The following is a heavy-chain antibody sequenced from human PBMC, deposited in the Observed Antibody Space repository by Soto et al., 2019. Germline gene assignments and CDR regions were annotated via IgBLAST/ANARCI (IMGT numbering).Heavy chain of an antibody. Sequence: SLKTSYQRSGYTGTTYWITWVSQIPGRGLEWVGRIDPSDDYNNYSPSFQGHVTISADKSTNPAYLKRRSLKAADRAMYYCACSTNENGDCAYDYWGQGTLVTVSS. J-gene: IGHJ4*02. D-gene: IGHD2-21*02. V-gene: IGHV5-10-1*01. CDR1: GYTGTTYW. CDR3: ACSTNENGDCAYDY. CDR2: IDPSDDYN.